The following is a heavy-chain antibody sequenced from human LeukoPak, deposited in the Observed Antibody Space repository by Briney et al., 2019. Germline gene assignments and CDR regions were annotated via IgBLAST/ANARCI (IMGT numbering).Heavy chain of an antibody. Sequence: SETLSLTCTVSGGSISSGGYYWSWIRQPPGKGLEWIGYIYHSGSTYYNPSLKSRVTISVDRSKNQFSLKLSSVTAADTAVYYCARGYVYCSSTSCGRLDNWFDPWGQGTLVTVSS. J-gene: IGHJ5*02. CDR2: IYHSGST. V-gene: IGHV4-30-2*01. CDR3: ARGYVYCSSTSCGRLDNWFDP. CDR1: GGSISSGGYY. D-gene: IGHD2-2*01.